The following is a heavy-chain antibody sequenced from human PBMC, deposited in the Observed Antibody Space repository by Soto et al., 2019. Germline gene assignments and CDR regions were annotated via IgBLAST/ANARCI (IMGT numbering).Heavy chain of an antibody. CDR1: GGSISSGDYY. D-gene: IGHD5-18*01. V-gene: IGHV4-30-4*01. CDR3: ARALIQLRPHYYYGMDV. Sequence: SETLSLTCTVSGGSISSGDYYWSWIRQPPGKGLEWIGYIYYSGTTYYNPSLKSRVTISADTSKNQFSLKVGSVTAADTAVYYCARALIQLRPHYYYGMDVWGQGTTVTVS. J-gene: IGHJ6*02. CDR2: IYYSGTT.